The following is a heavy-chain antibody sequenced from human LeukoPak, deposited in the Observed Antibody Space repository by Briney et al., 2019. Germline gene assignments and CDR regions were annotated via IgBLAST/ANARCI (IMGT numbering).Heavy chain of an antibody. CDR2: IFYSESSP. CDR3: ASSSWSGSYFDY. D-gene: IGHD6-13*01. CDR1: GYSIGSGYY. J-gene: IGHJ4*02. Sequence: LETLSLTCAVSGYSIGSGYYWAWIRPPPGKGLEWIGSIFYSESSPYYNPSLKSRVTMSLDTSKNQFSLKVKSVTAADTAVYYCASSSWSGSYFDYWGQGTLVTVSS. V-gene: IGHV4-38-2*01.